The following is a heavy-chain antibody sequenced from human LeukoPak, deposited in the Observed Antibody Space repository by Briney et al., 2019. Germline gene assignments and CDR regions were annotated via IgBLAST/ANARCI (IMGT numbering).Heavy chain of an antibody. CDR2: LKHNGYT. Sequence: PETLCLSCAVSGGPFSGYYWNWIRQPPGAGLGGRGELKHNGYTNYNPSLESRVTISGETSKNQVSLKVYSLTAADTAVYFCARAGTGDRSAVFDYWGQEILVTVSS. CDR3: ARAGTGDRSAVFDY. V-gene: IGHV4-34*01. J-gene: IGHJ4*02. CDR1: GGPFSGYY. D-gene: IGHD7-27*01.